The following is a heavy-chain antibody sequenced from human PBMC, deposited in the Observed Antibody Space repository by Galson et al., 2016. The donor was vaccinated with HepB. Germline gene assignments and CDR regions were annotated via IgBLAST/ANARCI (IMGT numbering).Heavy chain of an antibody. D-gene: IGHD2/OR15-2a*01. CDR1: GFTFSSHT. J-gene: IGHJ4*02. CDR2: ISSGSNYI. V-gene: IGHV3-21*01. Sequence: SLRLSCAASGFTFSSHTINWVRQAPGKGLEWVSSISSGSNYIYYADSLKGRFTISRDNAKNSLYLQMNSLRAEDTAVYYCAREGFSYFDSWGQGTLVTVSS. CDR3: AREGFSYFDS.